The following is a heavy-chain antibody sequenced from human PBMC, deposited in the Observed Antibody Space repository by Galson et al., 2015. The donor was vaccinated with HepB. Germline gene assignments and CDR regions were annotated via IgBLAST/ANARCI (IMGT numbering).Heavy chain of an antibody. CDR3: ARDLVVTATTTY. J-gene: IGHJ4*02. D-gene: IGHD2-21*02. Sequence: SLRLSCAASGFTFSSYAMHWVRQAPGKGLEWVAVISYDGSNKYYADSVKGRFTISRDNSKNTLYLQMNSLRAEDTAVYYCARDLVVTATTTYWGQGTLVTVSS. V-gene: IGHV3-30*04. CDR1: GFTFSSYA. CDR2: ISYDGSNK.